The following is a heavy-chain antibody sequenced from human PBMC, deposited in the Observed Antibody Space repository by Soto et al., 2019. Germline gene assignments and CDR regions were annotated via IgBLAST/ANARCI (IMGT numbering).Heavy chain of an antibody. J-gene: IGHJ5*02. CDR3: ARDQISGWYDN. CDR2: VGGSVDSK. Sequence: EVQLLESGGGLVKPGVSLRLSCAASGFAFGRYALSWVRQAPGKGLDWVSAVGGSVDSKSYADSVKGRFTISRDDPKNTLFLEMNSLRPEDTAIYFCARDQISGWYDNWGQGTLVTVSS. V-gene: IGHV3-23*01. CDR1: GFAFGRYA. D-gene: IGHD6-19*01.